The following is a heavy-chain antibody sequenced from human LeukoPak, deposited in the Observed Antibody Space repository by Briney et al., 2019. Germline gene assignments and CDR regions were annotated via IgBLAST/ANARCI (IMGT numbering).Heavy chain of an antibody. V-gene: IGHV1-58*01. CDR2: IVVCSGNT. J-gene: IGHJ2*01. D-gene: IGHD3-22*01. Sequence: GASVKVSCKASGFTFTSSVVQCVRQARGQRLEWLGWIVVCSGNTNYAQTLQERVTITREMSPSTAYMELSSLRSEDTAVYCCAAGFHYYDSSGYRPWYFDLWGRGTLVTVSS. CDR3: AAGFHYYDSSGYRPWYFDL. CDR1: GFTFTSSV.